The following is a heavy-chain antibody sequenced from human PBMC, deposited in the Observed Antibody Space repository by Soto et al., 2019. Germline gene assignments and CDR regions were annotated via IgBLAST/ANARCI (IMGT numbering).Heavy chain of an antibody. D-gene: IGHD5-18*01. CDR2: TTQDGSGK. J-gene: IGHJ4*02. V-gene: IGHV3-7*01. CDR3: ASLDTAMIKTAGY. CDR1: GLTFSSW. Sequence: EVQLEESGGGLVQPGGSLRLSCVASGLTFSSWMSWVRQAPGKGLEWVAMTTQDGSGKHYVDSVKGRFTISRDSAKNSMYLQMNSLTVEDTAMYYCASLDTAMIKTAGYWGQGTQVTVSS.